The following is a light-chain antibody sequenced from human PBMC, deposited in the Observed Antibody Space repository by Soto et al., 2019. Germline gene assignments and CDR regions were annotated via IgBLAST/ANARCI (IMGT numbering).Light chain of an antibody. J-gene: IGKJ3*01. V-gene: IGKV3-20*01. CDR2: GAS. CDR3: QQYGSSPPIT. CDR1: QSVSSSY. Sequence: EIVLTQSPGTLSLSPGERATLSCRASQSVSSSYLAWYQQKPGQAPRLLIYGASSRATGIPDRFSGSGSGTDVTLTISRLEPEDVAVYYCQQYGSSPPITFGPGTKVDIK.